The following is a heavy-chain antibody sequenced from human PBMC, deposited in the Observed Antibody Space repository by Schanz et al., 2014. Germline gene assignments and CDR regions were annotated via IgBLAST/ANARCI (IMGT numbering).Heavy chain of an antibody. V-gene: IGHV3-66*04. CDR3: AKHRHYADNNGYPGIDY. CDR1: GFTVSSNY. D-gene: IGHD3-16*01. CDR2: IYGGGIT. J-gene: IGHJ4*02. Sequence: EVQLVESGGGLVQPGGSLRLSCAASGFTVSSNYMSWVRQAPGKGLEWVSVIYGGGITYYADSVKGRFIISRDSSKNTLFLQMNSLRAEDTAVYYCAKHRHYADNNGYPGIDYWGQGTLVTVS.